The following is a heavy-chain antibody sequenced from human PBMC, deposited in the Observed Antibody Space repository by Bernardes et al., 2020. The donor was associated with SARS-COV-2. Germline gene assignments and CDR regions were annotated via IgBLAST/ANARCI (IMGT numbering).Heavy chain of an antibody. Sequence: GGSLRLSCAASGFIFSSYWMHWVRQAPGKGLVWVSHINSDWSSTNYADSVKGRFTISRDNAKNTLYLQMNSLRAEDTAVYYCARWGSSWSQVDYWGQGTLVTVSS. J-gene: IGHJ4*02. CDR3: ARWGSSWSQVDY. V-gene: IGHV3-74*01. CDR1: GFIFSSYW. CDR2: INSDWSST. D-gene: IGHD6-13*01.